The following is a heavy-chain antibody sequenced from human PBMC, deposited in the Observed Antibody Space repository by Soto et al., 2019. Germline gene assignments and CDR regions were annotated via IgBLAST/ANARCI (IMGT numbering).Heavy chain of an antibody. Sequence: EVQLVESGGGLVKPGGSLRLSCAASGFTFSSYSMNWVRQAPGKGLEWVSSISSSSSYIYYADSVKGRFTISRDNAKNSLYLQMNSLRAEDTAVYYCAREQDYGLHSFDYWGQGTLVTVSS. J-gene: IGHJ4*02. CDR1: GFTFSSYS. CDR3: AREQDYGLHSFDY. CDR2: ISSSSSYI. V-gene: IGHV3-21*01. D-gene: IGHD4-17*01.